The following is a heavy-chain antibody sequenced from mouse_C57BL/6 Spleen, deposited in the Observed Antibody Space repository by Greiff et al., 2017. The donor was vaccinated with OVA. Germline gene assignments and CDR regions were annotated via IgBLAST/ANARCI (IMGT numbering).Heavy chain of an antibody. V-gene: IGHV1-85*01. Sequence: VQLQQSGPELVKPGASVKLSCKASGYTFTSYDINWVKQRPGQGLEWIGWIDPSDGSTKYNEKFKGKATLTVDTSSSTAYMELHSLTSEDSAVYVSAKGDGNYPCAMDDWGKGTSVTVSS. J-gene: IGHJ4*01. CDR3: AKGDGNYPCAMDD. CDR2: IDPSDGST. CDR1: GYTFTSYD. D-gene: IGHD2-1*01.